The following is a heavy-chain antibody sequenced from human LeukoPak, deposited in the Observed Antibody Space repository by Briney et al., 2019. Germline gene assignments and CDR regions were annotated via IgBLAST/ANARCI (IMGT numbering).Heavy chain of an antibody. J-gene: IGHJ4*02. D-gene: IGHD2-15*01. CDR2: IYTSGST. Sequence: SETLSLTCTVSGGSISSGTYYWSWIRQPAGKGLEWIGRIYTSGSTNYNPSLKSRITISVDTSKNQFSLKLSSVTAADTAVYYCARNSCPSGSCYDNRGYFDYWGQGTLITVSS. CDR3: ARNSCPSGSCYDNRGYFDY. CDR1: GGSISSGTYY. V-gene: IGHV4-61*02.